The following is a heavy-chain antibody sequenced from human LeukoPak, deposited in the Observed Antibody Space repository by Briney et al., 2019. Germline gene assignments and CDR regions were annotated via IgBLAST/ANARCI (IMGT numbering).Heavy chain of an antibody. Sequence: SETLSLTCTVSGGSISSSSYYWGWIRQPPGKGLEWIGSIYYSGSTYYNPSLKSRVTISVDTSKNQFSLKLSSVTAADTAVYYCARFFGSSWYFYYYMDVWGKGTTVTISS. CDR2: IYYSGST. J-gene: IGHJ6*03. CDR3: ARFFGSSWYFYYYMDV. CDR1: GGSISSSSYY. D-gene: IGHD6-13*01. V-gene: IGHV4-39*07.